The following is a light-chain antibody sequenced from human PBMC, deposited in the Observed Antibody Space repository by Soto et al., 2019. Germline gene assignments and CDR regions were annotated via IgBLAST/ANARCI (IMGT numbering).Light chain of an antibody. Sequence: EIVLTQSPGILSLSPGARATLSCRASQTVAYTSLAWYQQRPGQAPRLLIYGTSTRATGTPDRFIGSGSGTAFTLTISRLEPEDFAVYYCLQYVTTPRTFGQGTKVEFE. CDR1: QTVAYTS. V-gene: IGKV3-20*01. CDR2: GTS. CDR3: LQYVTTPRT. J-gene: IGKJ1*01.